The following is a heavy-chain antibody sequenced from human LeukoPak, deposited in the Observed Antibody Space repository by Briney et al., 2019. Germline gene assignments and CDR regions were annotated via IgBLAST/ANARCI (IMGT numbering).Heavy chain of an antibody. V-gene: IGHV3-23*01. CDR2: ISGSGDSI. D-gene: IGHD2-2*01. J-gene: IGHJ5*02. CDR3: AKAGKVVPAANLWFDP. Sequence: AGGSLRLSCAASGHTHSSYAMSWVRQAPGKGLEWVSSISGSGDSIYYADSVKGRFTISRVNSKNTLYLQMNSLRAEDTAVYYCAKAGKVVPAANLWFDPWGQGTLVTVSS. CDR1: GHTHSSYA.